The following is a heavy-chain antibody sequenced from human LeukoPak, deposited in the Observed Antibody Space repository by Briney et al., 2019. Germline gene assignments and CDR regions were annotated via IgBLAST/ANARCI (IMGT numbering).Heavy chain of an antibody. CDR2: IYYSGST. Sequence: SETLSLTCTVSGGSISSYYWSWIRQPPGKGLEWIGYIYYSGSTNYNPSLKSRVTISVDTSKNQFSLKLSSVTAADTAVYYCAREAAAGTLDAFDIWGQGTMVTVSS. CDR3: AREAAAGTLDAFDI. CDR1: GGSISSYY. J-gene: IGHJ3*02. D-gene: IGHD6-13*01. V-gene: IGHV4-59*01.